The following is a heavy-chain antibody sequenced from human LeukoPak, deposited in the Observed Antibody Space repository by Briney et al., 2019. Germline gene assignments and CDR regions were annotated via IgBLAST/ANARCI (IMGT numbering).Heavy chain of an antibody. CDR2: INPSGGST. CDR3: ARGDTAMVTVAY. J-gene: IGHJ4*02. Sequence: ASVKVSCKASGYTFTSYYMHWVRQAPGQGLEWMGIINPSGGSTSYAQKFQGRVTLTRDTSTSTVYMQLSSLRSEDTAVYYCARGDTAMVTVAYWGQGTLVTVSS. D-gene: IGHD5-18*01. V-gene: IGHV1-46*01. CDR1: GYTFTSYY.